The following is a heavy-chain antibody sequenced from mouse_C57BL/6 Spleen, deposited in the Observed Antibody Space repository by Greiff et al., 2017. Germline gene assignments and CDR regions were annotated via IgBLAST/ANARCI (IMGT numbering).Heavy chain of an antibody. CDR1: GYTFTSYG. CDR2: IYPRSGNT. D-gene: IGHD1-2*01. J-gene: IGHJ2*01. Sequence: QVQLQQSGAELARPGASVKLSCKASGYTFTSYGISWVKQRTGQGLEWIGEIYPRSGNTYYNEKFKGKATLTADKSSSTAYMELRSLTSEDSAVYFCARNYYGYRDFDYWGQGTTLTVSS. V-gene: IGHV1-81*01. CDR3: ARNYYGYRDFDY.